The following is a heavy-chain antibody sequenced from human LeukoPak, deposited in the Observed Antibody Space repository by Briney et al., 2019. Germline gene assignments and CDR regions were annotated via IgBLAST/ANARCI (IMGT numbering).Heavy chain of an antibody. CDR1: GFTFSSYW. CDR2: IKQDGSEK. CDR3: ARDLLWELHAGNWFDP. Sequence: GGSLRLSCAASGFTFSSYWMSWVRQAPGKGLEWVANIKQDGSEKYYVDSVKGRFTISRDNAKNSLYLQMNSLRAEDTAVYYCARDLLWELHAGNWFDPWGQGTLVTVSS. V-gene: IGHV3-7*01. D-gene: IGHD1-26*01. J-gene: IGHJ5*02.